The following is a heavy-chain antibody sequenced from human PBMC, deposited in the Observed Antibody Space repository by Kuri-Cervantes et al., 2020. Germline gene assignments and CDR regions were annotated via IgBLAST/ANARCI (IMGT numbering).Heavy chain of an antibody. Sequence: SSVKVSCKASGGTFSSYASSWVRQAPGQGLEWMGGIIPIFGTANYAQKFQGRVTITADESSSTTYMELTSLRYEDTAVYYCARSRVAARPYDYWGQGTLVTVSS. CDR1: GGTFSSYA. CDR2: IIPIFGTA. CDR3: ARSRVAARPYDY. D-gene: IGHD6-6*01. V-gene: IGHV1-69*13. J-gene: IGHJ4*02.